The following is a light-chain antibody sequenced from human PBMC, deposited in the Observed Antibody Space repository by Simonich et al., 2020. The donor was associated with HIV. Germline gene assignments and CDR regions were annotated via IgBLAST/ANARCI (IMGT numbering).Light chain of an antibody. CDR3: CSYAGSSTYWV. Sequence: QSALTQPASVSGSPGQSLTISFPGTSIDVGSFNLVSLYQPHPGKAPKLMLYAGSSRPQGGSNRFSGSKSGNTAALTISGLQAEDEADYYCCSYAGSSTYWVFGGGTKLTVL. CDR1: SIDVGSFNL. V-gene: IGLV2-23*01. J-gene: IGLJ3*02. CDR2: AGS.